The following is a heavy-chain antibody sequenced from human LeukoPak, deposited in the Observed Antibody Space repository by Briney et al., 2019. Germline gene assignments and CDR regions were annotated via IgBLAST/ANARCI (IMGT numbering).Heavy chain of an antibody. CDR3: STSPSFGSSWYQFNY. J-gene: IGHJ4*02. V-gene: IGHV3-9*01. CDR2: IDWNSGRI. CDR1: GFTIHDHA. Sequence: LAGRSLRLSCVGSGFTIHDHAMHWVRQAPGKGLEWVSGIDWNSGRIGYADSVKGRFTISRDNSRDTLYLQMNSLRAEDTAVYYCSTSPSFGSSWYQFNYWGQGTLVTVSS. D-gene: IGHD6-13*01.